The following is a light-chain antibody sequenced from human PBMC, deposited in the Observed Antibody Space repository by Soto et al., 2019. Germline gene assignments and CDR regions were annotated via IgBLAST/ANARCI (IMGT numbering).Light chain of an antibody. CDR1: QTISSNY. CDR2: GAS. CDR3: QQYTNWPPWT. Sequence: QSPGTLSLSPGERATLSCRASQTISSNYLAWYQQKPGQAPRLLIYGASGRATGIPDRFSGSGSGTDFTLTISRLEPEDFAVYYCQQYTNWPPWTFGQGTKVDIK. J-gene: IGKJ1*01. V-gene: IGKV3-20*01.